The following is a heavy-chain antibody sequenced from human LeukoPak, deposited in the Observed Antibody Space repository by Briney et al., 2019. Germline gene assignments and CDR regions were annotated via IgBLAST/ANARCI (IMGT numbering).Heavy chain of an antibody. CDR3: ARAAGPYSGSYAFRFY. D-gene: IGHD1-26*01. V-gene: IGHV3-7*01. CDR2: IKQDGSEK. Sequence: GSLRLSCAASGFTFSSYWMSWVRQAPGKGLEWVANIKQDGSEKYYVDSVKGRVTISRDNAKNSLYLQMNRLRAEDTAVYSCARAAGPYSGSYAFRFYWGQETLVTVSS. J-gene: IGHJ4*02. CDR1: GFTFSSYW.